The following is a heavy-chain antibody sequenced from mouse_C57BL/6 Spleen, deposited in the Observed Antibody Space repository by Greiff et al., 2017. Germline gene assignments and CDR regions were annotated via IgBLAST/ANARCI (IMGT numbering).Heavy chain of an antibody. CDR1: GYTFTSYW. CDR2: IDPNSGGT. V-gene: IGHV1-72*01. CDR3: ARSGYYSKHEGFAY. J-gene: IGHJ3*01. D-gene: IGHD2-5*01. Sequence: QVQLQQPGAELVKPGASVTLSCKASGYTFTSYWMHWVKQRPGRGLEWIGRIDPNSGGTKYNEKFKSKATLTVDKPSSTADMQLSSLTSEDAAVYYCARSGYYSKHEGFAYWGQGTLVTVSA.